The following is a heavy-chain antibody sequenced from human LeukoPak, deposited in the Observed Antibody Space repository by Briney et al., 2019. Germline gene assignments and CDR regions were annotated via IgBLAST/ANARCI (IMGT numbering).Heavy chain of an antibody. CDR1: GFTFSSYA. V-gene: IGHV3-23*01. D-gene: IGHD5-18*01. J-gene: IGHJ4*02. CDR2: ISGSGGST. CDR3: AKPRRGYSYGHYFDY. Sequence: GGSLRLSCAASGFTFSSYAMSWVRQAPGKGLEWVSAISGSGGSTYYADSVKGRFTISRDNSKNTLYLQMNSLRAEDTAVYYCAKPRRGYSYGHYFDYWGQGTLVTVSS.